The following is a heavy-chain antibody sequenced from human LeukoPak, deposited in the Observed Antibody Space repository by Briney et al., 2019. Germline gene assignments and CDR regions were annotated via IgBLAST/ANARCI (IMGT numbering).Heavy chain of an antibody. CDR2: IYYSGST. CDR3: ARDATAQQLVHYFDY. Sequence: SETLSLTCTVSGDSISDYYWSWIRQPPGKGLEWIGYIYYSGSTNYNPSLKSRVTISIDTSKNQLSLNLSSVTAADTAVYHCARDATAQQLVHYFDYWGQGTLVTVSS. V-gene: IGHV4-59*12. CDR1: GDSISDYY. D-gene: IGHD6-13*01. J-gene: IGHJ4*02.